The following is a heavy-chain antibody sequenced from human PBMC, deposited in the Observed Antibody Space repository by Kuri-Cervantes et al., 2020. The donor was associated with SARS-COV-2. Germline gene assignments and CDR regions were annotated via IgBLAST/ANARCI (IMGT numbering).Heavy chain of an antibody. CDR3: ARGSSPLGVTYDY. V-gene: IGHV3-7*04. CDR2: IKQDGSEK. J-gene: IGHJ4*02. CDR1: GFTFSSYW. Sequence: GESLKISCAASGFTFSSYWMSWVRQAPGKGLEWVANIKQDGSEKYYVDSVKGRFTISRDNAKNSLYLQMNSLRAEDTAVYYCARGSSPLGVTYDYWGQGTQVTVSS. D-gene: IGHD3-10*01.